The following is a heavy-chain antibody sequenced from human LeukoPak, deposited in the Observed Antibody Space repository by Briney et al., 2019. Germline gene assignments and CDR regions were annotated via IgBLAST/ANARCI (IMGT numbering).Heavy chain of an antibody. D-gene: IGHD6-13*01. CDR3: ARHPQSQLGIAAAGTDY. V-gene: IGHV5-51*01. Sequence: GESLKISCKGSGYSFTSYWTGWVRQMPGKGLDWLGIIYPGDSDTRYSPSFQGQVTISADKSISTAYLQWSSLKASDTAMYYCARHPQSQLGIAAAGTDYWGQGTLVTVSS. CDR1: GYSFTSYW. CDR2: IYPGDSDT. J-gene: IGHJ4*02.